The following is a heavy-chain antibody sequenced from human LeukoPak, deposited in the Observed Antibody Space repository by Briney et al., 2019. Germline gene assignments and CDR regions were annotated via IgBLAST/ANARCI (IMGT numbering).Heavy chain of an antibody. J-gene: IGHJ4*02. CDR2: ISSSSSYI. CDR3: ARGRITIFGVVTYYFDY. V-gene: IGHV3-21*01. Sequence: GGSLRLSCAASGFTFSSYSMNWVRQAPGKGLEWVSSISSSSSYIYYADSVKGRFTISRDNAKNSLYLQMNSLRAEDTAVYYCARGRITIFGVVTYYFDYWGQGTLVTASS. CDR1: GFTFSSYS. D-gene: IGHD3-3*01.